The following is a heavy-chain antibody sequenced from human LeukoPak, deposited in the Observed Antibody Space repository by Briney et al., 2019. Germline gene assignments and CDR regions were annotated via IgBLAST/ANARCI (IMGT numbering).Heavy chain of an antibody. V-gene: IGHV1-69*05. CDR1: GGTLSSYA. CDR2: IIPIFGTA. J-gene: IGHJ5*02. CDR3: ARCRALRKWCDP. Sequence: ASVKVSCKTSGGTLSSYAISWVRQAPGQELEWMGGIIPIFGTANYAHKFQGTGTTITDESTSTAYVELSSLRSEHTAVYYCARCRALRKWCDPGARRTLVTVSS.